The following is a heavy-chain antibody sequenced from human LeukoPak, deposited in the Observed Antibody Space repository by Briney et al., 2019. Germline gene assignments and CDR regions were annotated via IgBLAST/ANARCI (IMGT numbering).Heavy chain of an antibody. CDR3: ARHSSSSTYYGVDV. V-gene: IGHV4-59*01. J-gene: IGHJ6*02. Sequence: PSETLSLTCTVSGASISSSYWSWIRQPPGKGLEWIGYIYYSGTTSYNPSLKSRVTISVDTSKNQFSLKLSSVTAADTAVYYCARHSSSSTYYGVDVWGQGTTVTVSS. CDR1: GASISSSY. D-gene: IGHD6-6*01. CDR2: IYYSGTT.